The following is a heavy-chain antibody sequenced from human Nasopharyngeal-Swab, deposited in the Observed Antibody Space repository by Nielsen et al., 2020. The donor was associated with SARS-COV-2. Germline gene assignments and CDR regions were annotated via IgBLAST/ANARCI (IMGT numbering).Heavy chain of an antibody. J-gene: IGHJ6*03. D-gene: IGHD1-1*01. CDR3: AKGVQLERGNYYYYYMDV. V-gene: IGHV3-30*18. CDR2: ISFDGSNK. Sequence: LGQCLRQGLGWVAVISFDGSNKYYVDTVKGRFTSSRDNSKNTLYLQMNSLTAEDTAVYYCAKGVQLERGNYYYYYMDVWGKGTTVTVSS.